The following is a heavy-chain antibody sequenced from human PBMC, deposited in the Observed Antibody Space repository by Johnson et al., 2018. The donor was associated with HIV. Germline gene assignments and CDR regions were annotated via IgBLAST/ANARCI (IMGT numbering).Heavy chain of an antibody. Sequence: QVQLVESGGGLVQPGGSLRLSCAASGFTFSNAWMSWVRQAPGKGLEWVAVIWYDGSNKYYADSVKGRFNISRDNSKNTRYRQMHSLRADDTAVYYCAKWTRESGSGLFDIGGQGTMVTVSS. V-gene: IGHV3-30*02. J-gene: IGHJ3*02. CDR2: IWYDGSNK. CDR1: GFTFSNAW. CDR3: AKWTRESGSGLFDI. D-gene: IGHD2-15*01.